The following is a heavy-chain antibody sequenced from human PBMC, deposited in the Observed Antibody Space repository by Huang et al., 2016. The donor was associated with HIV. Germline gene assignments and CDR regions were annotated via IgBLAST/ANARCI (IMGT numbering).Heavy chain of an antibody. CDR1: GYSFTSNW. Sequence: EVQLVQSGAEVKKPGESLKISCKGSGYSFTSNWIGWVRQMPGQGLELMGMIFPSDSDTRYSPSFQGQVTISADKSITTAYLQWSSLKASDTAMYYCTRLSSDGKNYFDPWGQGSLVTVSS. J-gene: IGHJ5*02. V-gene: IGHV5-51*03. D-gene: IGHD1-7*01. CDR2: IFPSDSDT. CDR3: TRLSSDGKNYFDP.